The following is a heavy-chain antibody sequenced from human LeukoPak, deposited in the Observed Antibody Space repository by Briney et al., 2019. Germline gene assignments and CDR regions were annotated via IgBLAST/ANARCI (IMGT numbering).Heavy chain of an antibody. CDR1: GYTFTGYY. D-gene: IGHD6-13*01. CDR3: ARAGQSHSSSWPAGWFDP. CDR2: INPNSGGT. V-gene: IGHV1-2*02. Sequence: ASVKVSCKASGYTFTGYYMHWVRQAPGQGLEWMGWINPNSGGTNYAQKFQGRVTMTRDTSISTAYMELSRLRSDDTAVYYCARAGQSHSSSWPAGWFDPWGQGTLVTVSS. J-gene: IGHJ5*02.